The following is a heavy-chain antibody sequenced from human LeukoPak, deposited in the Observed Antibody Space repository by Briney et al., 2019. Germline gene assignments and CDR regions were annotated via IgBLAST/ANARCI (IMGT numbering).Heavy chain of an antibody. CDR2: ISYDVSNK. CDR1: GFTFSNYA. D-gene: IGHD6-19*01. V-gene: IGHV3-30*04. CDR3: ARVKVKQWLVRTFDY. Sequence: GGSLRLSCAASGFTFSNYALHWVRQAPGKGLEWVAFISYDVSNKYYADSVKGRFTISRDNSKNTLFLQMNSLRAEDTAVYYCARVKVKQWLVRTFDYWGQGTLVTVSS. J-gene: IGHJ4*02.